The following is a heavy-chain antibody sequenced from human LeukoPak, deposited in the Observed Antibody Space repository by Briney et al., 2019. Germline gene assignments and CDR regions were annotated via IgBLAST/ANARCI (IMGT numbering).Heavy chain of an antibody. J-gene: IGHJ4*02. CDR3: ARLYGDYRSALLPSPYFDY. CDR1: GYTFTSYG. D-gene: IGHD4-17*01. V-gene: IGHV1-18*01. Sequence: ASVKVSCKASGYTFTSYGISWVRQAPGQGLEWMGWISAYNGNTNYAQKLQGRVTMTTDTSTSTAYMELRSLRPDDTAVYYCARLYGDYRSALLPSPYFDYWGQGTLVTVSS. CDR2: ISAYNGNT.